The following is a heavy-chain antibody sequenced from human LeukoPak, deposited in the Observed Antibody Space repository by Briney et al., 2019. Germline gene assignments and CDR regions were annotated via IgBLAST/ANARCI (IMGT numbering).Heavy chain of an antibody. CDR2: IKNDGSST. D-gene: IGHD5-12*01. J-gene: IGHJ4*02. Sequence: GGSLRLSCAASGFTFSSYRMHWVRQAPGKGLVWVSHIKNDGSSTSYADSVQGRFSISRDNAKNTLYSQMNSLGADDTAVYYCARDWAYEFDYWGQGTLVTVSS. V-gene: IGHV3-74*01. CDR3: ARDWAYEFDY. CDR1: GFTFSSYR.